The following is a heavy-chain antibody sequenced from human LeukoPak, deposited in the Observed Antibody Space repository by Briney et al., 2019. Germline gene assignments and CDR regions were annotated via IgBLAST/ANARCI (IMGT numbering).Heavy chain of an antibody. V-gene: IGHV4-59*01. J-gene: IGHJ3*02. CDR2: IYYSGST. CDR1: GGSISSYY. Sequence: PSETLSLTCTVSGGSISSYYWSWIRQPPGKGLEWIGYIYYSGSTNYNPSLKSRVTISVDTSKNQFSLKLSSVTAADTAVYYCARDQRANGDPTPSAFDIWGQGTMVTVSS. CDR3: ARDQRANGDPTPSAFDI. D-gene: IGHD4-17*01.